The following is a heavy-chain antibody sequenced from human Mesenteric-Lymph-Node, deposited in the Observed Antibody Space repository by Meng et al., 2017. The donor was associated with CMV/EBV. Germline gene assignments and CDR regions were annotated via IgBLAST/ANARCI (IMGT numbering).Heavy chain of an antibody. D-gene: IGHD3-10*01. V-gene: IGHV3-30*04. CDR1: TFTFNSYT. CDR2: ISYDGSNK. J-gene: IGHJ6*02. Sequence: GGSLRLSCADSTFTFNSYTMHWVRQAPGKGLEWVALISYDGSNKNYADSVKGRFTISRDNSKRTVYLEMNGLRAEDTAVYYCARGGVPAYYYFYAVDVWGLGTTVTVSS. CDR3: ARGGVPAYYYFYAVDV.